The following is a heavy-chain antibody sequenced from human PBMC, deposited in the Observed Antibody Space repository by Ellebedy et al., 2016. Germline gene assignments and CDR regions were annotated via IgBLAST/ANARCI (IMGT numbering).Heavy chain of an antibody. CDR2: INSDGSST. V-gene: IGHV3-74*01. CDR3: ARDYFSRETTDAFDI. J-gene: IGHJ3*02. Sequence: GGSLRLSCAASGFTFSSYSMNWVRQAPGKGLVWVSRINSDGSSTNYADSVKGRFTISRDNAKNTLYLQMNSLRAEDTALYHCARDYFSRETTDAFDIWGQGTMVTASS. CDR1: GFTFSSYS. D-gene: IGHD4-17*01.